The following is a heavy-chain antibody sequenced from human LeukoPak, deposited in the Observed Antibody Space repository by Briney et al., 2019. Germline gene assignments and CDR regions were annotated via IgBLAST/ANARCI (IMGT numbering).Heavy chain of an antibody. Sequence: SETLSLTCAVYGGSFSGYYWSWIRQPPGKGLEWIGEINHSGSTNYNPSLKSRVTISVDTSKNQFSLKLSSVTAADTAVYYCARGVAYCSSTSCFLYAFDIWGQGTMVTVSS. J-gene: IGHJ3*02. CDR2: INHSGST. CDR3: ARGVAYCSSTSCFLYAFDI. V-gene: IGHV4-34*01. CDR1: GGSFSGYY. D-gene: IGHD2-2*01.